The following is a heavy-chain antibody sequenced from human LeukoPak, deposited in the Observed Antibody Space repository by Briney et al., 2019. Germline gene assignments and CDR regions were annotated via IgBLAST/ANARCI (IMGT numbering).Heavy chain of an antibody. V-gene: IGHV3-20*04. CDR1: GYTFDDYA. CDR3: ARGPFYTSSWYSFFDY. Sequence: GGSLRLSCAASGYTFDDYAMSWVRQAPGKGLEWVSGINWNGDSTSYADSVKGRFTISRDNAKNSLYLQMNSLRAEDTALYYCARGPFYTSSWYSFFDYWGQGTLVTVSS. J-gene: IGHJ4*02. D-gene: IGHD6-13*01. CDR2: INWNGDST.